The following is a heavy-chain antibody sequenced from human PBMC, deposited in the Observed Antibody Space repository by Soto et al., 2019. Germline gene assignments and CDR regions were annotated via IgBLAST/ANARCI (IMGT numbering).Heavy chain of an antibody. Sequence: SETLSLTCGIYGWSFSDYYWSWIRQPPGKGLEWIGEISHTGSTNYNPSLKSRVTISIDTSKNQFSLNLSSVTAADTAVYYCLGRGYTYGDFDCWGQGTLVTVSS. CDR2: ISHTGST. D-gene: IGHD5-18*01. CDR3: LGRGYTYGDFDC. CDR1: GWSFSDYY. V-gene: IGHV4-34*01. J-gene: IGHJ4*02.